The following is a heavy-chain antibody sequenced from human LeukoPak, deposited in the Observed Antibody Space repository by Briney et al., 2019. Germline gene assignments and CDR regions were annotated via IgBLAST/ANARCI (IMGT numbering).Heavy chain of an antibody. CDR1: GGSITNDY. CDR2: FHHSGSS. J-gene: IGHJ6*03. V-gene: IGHV4-59*12. CDR3: ARGRRDGYTLYYMDV. Sequence: PSETLSLTCTVSGGSITNDYWSWIRQSPGKGLEWLGDFHHSGSSNNNPSLKSRITMSVDKAKNQFSLKLTSVTAADTAVYYCARGRRDGYTLYYMDVWGKGTTVTVSS. D-gene: IGHD5-24*01.